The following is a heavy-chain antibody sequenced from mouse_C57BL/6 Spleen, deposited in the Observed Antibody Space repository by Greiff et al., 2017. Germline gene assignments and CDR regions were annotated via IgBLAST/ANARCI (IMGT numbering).Heavy chain of an antibody. CDR1: GYTFTDYN. CDR2: INPNNGGT. J-gene: IGHJ4*01. CDR3: ARSDYGYGYYYAMDY. Sequence: VQLKESGPELVKPGASVKIPCKASGYTFTDYNMDWVKQSHGKSLEWIGDINPNNGGTNYNQKFKGKATLTVDKSSSTAYMELRSLTSEDTAVYYCARSDYGYGYYYAMDYWGQGTSVTVSS. D-gene: IGHD2-2*01. V-gene: IGHV1-18*01.